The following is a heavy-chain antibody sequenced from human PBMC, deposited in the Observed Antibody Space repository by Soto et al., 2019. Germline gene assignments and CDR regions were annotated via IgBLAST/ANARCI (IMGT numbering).Heavy chain of an antibody. Sequence: SETLSFTCAVYGGSFSCYYWSWIRQPPGKGLEWIGEINHSGSTNYNPSLKSRVTISVDTSKNQFSLKLSSVTAADTAVYYCARGGYYDSSGYYYYVWYFDLWGRGTLVTVSS. V-gene: IGHV4-34*01. CDR3: ARGGYYDSSGYYYYVWYFDL. J-gene: IGHJ2*01. CDR2: INHSGST. D-gene: IGHD3-22*01. CDR1: GGSFSCYY.